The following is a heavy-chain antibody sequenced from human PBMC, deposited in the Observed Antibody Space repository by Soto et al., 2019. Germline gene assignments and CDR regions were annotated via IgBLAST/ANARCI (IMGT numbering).Heavy chain of an antibody. D-gene: IGHD3-10*01. J-gene: IGHJ4*02. CDR2: LHHSGDT. CDR3: ARFPLWFGELDY. V-gene: IGHV4-30-2*01. CDR1: GASIGSGSYS. Sequence: QLQLQESGSGLVRPSQTLSLTCTVSGASIGSGSYSWNWIRQPPGKGLEWIGYLHHSGDTYFNPSLRRRVGISVDRSNNQFSLKLISVTAADTAVYYCARFPLWFGELDYWGQGALVTVSS.